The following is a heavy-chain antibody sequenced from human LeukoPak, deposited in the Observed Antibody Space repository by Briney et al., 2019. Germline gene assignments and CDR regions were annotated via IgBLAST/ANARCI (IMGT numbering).Heavy chain of an antibody. CDR2: IYSSGST. CDR1: GGSISTYY. D-gene: IGHD5-12*01. V-gene: IGHV4-4*07. J-gene: IGHJ3*01. CDR3: ARGRSGWLRDVAFDL. Sequence: PSETLSLTCTVSGGSISTYYWSWVRQPAGKRLEWIGRIYSSGSTSYNPSLKSRVTRSVDTSKNQFSLRLSSVTAAGTAVYYCARGRSGWLRDVAFDLWGQGTMVTVSS.